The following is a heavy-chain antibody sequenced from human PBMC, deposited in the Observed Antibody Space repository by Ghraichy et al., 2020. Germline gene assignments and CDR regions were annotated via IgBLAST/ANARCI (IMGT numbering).Heavy chain of an antibody. D-gene: IGHD4-23*01. CDR3: ATRPIRAVSGGLDS. Sequence: SETLSLTCTVSGGSISSAKWYTWVRQPPGKGLEWIGEINHSGNTGYRPSLKGRATVSVDKPNNQFSLKLNSVTAADAAVYCCATRPIRAVSGGLDSWGQGTLITVSS. CDR2: INHSGNT. CDR1: GGSISSAKW. J-gene: IGHJ4*02. V-gene: IGHV4-4*01.